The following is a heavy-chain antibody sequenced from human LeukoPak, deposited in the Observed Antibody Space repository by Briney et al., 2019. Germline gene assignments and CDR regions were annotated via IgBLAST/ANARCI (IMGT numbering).Heavy chain of an antibody. CDR3: ARLARQQPYLFDY. CDR1: GGSISTYF. CDR2: VYYTGYT. Sequence: SETLSLTCTVSGGSISTYFWNWIRQPPGKGLGWIGYVYYTGYTNYDPSLKSRVPISLDTSKNQFSLKVSSVTAADTAVYYCARLARQQPYLFDYWSQGTLVTVSS. V-gene: IGHV4-59*01. J-gene: IGHJ4*02. D-gene: IGHD6-13*01.